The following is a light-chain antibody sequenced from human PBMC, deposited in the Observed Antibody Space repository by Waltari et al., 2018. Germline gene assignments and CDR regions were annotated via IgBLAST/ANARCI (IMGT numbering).Light chain of an antibody. CDR2: AAF. CDR1: QDISSY. Sequence: IQLTQSPSSLSASVGDRVTITCRASQDISSYLAWYQQKPGKAPNLLMYAAFTWQSGVPSRFSGSGSGTDCTLTISSLQPEDFATYDCQQFKTYPLTFGQGTRLEIK. V-gene: IGKV1-9*01. CDR3: QQFKTYPLT. J-gene: IGKJ5*01.